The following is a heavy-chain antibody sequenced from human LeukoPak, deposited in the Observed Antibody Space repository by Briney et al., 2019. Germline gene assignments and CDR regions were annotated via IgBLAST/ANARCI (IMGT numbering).Heavy chain of an antibody. V-gene: IGHV7-4-1*02. J-gene: IGHJ3*02. CDR2: VNTNTGNP. CDR1: GYTFTSYA. Sequence: ASVKVSCKASGYTFTSYAMNWVRQAPGQGLEWMGWVNTNTGNPTYAQGFTGRFVFSLDTSVSTAYLQISSLKAEDTAVYYCARVRGSYFRDAFDIWGQGTMVTVSS. CDR3: ARVRGSYFRDAFDI. D-gene: IGHD1-26*01.